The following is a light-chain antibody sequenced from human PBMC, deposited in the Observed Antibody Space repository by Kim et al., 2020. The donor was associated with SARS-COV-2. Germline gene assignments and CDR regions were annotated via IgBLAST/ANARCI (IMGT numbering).Light chain of an antibody. J-gene: IGKJ5*01. CDR1: QSVSSY. V-gene: IGKV3-11*01. Sequence: SLSPGERATLSCRASQSVSSYLAWYQQKPGQAPRLLIYDASNRATSIPARFSGSGSGTDFTLTISSLEPEDFAVYYCQQRSNWPTFGQGTRLEIK. CDR3: QQRSNWPT. CDR2: DAS.